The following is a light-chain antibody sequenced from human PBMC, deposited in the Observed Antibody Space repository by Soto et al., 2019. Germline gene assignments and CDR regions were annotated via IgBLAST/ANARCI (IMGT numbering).Light chain of an antibody. CDR3: HQRTNWPLT. Sequence: EVVLTQSPATLSLSPGERATLSCRASQSLSSYLAWYQQKPGQAPRLLIYDASNKATGIPARFSGSGSRTDFTLTISSLEPEDFAIDYCHQRTNWPLTFGGGTKVEIK. CDR2: DAS. V-gene: IGKV3-11*01. J-gene: IGKJ4*01. CDR1: QSLSSY.